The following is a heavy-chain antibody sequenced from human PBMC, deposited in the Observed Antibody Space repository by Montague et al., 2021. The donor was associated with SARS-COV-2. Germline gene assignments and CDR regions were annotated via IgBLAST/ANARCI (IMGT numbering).Heavy chain of an antibody. J-gene: IGHJ3*01. D-gene: IGHD3-9*01. V-gene: IGHV4-39*01. CDR2: ISYSWST. Sequence: SETLSLTCTVSGGSITTDIFYWGWVRQPPGKGLEWIGSISYSWSTYYNPSLKSRVTMSVDTSKNQFSLQLSSVTAADTAAYYCARPQPYYDLLTGNPFDVWGQGTMVTVSS. CDR1: GGSITTDIFY. CDR3: ARPQPYYDLLTGNPFDV.